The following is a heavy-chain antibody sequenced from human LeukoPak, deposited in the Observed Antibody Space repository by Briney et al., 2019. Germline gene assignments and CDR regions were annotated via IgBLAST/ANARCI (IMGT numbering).Heavy chain of an antibody. CDR3: ARHVWDIVVVQSGAFDI. CDR2: IYPGDSDT. CDR1: GSRFTSYW. J-gene: IGHJ3*02. Sequence: GEALKISFKGSGSRFTSYWIGWVRPMPGNGVEWMGIIYPGDSDTRYSPSFQGQVTISADKSISTAYLQWSSLKASDTAMYYCARHVWDIVVVQSGAFDIWGQGTMVTVSS. V-gene: IGHV5-51*01. D-gene: IGHD2-2*01.